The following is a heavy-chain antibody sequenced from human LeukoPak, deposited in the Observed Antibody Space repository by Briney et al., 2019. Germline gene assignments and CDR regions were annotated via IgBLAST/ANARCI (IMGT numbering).Heavy chain of an antibody. CDR3: ASTYYYDSSGYLGAFDI. CDR1: GPSISSGGYS. Sequence: PSQTPSLTCAVSGPSISSGGYSSSWIRPPPGKGREWIGYIYHSGSTYYNPSLKSRVTISVDRSKNQFYLKLSSVTAADTAVYYCASTYYYDSSGYLGAFDIWGQGTMVTVSS. CDR2: IYHSGST. V-gene: IGHV4-30-2*01. D-gene: IGHD3-22*01. J-gene: IGHJ3*02.